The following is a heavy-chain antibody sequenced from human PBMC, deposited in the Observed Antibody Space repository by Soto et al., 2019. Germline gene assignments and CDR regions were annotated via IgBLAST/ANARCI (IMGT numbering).Heavy chain of an antibody. V-gene: IGHV4-31*03. CDR2: IYYSGST. D-gene: IGHD3-9*01. Sequence: PSETLSLTCTVSGGSISSGGYYWSWIRQHPGKGLEWIGYIYYSGSTYYNPSLKSRVTISVDTSKNQFSLKLSSVTAADTAVYYCARDDFPRDILDIWGQGTMVTVSS. CDR3: ARDDFPRDILDI. J-gene: IGHJ3*02. CDR1: GGSISSGGYY.